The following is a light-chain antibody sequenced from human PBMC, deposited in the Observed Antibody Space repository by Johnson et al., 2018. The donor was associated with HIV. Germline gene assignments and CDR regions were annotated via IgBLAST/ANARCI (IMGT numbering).Light chain of an antibody. V-gene: IGLV1-51*02. Sequence: QSVLTQPPSVSAAPGQDVIISCSGSTSNVGNNFVSWYQHFPGRAPKLLIYENNKRPSGIPDRFSGSKSGTSATLGITGLPTGDEADYYCGIWDSRLSAYVFGTGTKVTVL. CDR1: TSNVGNNF. CDR3: GIWDSRLSAYV. CDR2: ENN. J-gene: IGLJ1*01.